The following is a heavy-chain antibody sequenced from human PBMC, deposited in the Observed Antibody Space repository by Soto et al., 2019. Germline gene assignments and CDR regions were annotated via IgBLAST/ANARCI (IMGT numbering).Heavy chain of an antibody. CDR2: INAGNGNT. Sequence: QVQLVQSGAEVKKPGASVKVSCKASGYTFTSYAMHWVRQAPGQRLEWMGWINAGNGNTKYSQTFQGRVTITRDTSESTAYMELSSLRAEDTAVYYCASFGSSGYHYYYYYYMDVWGKGTTVTVSS. CDR1: GYTFTSYA. CDR3: ASFGSSGYHYYYYYYMDV. V-gene: IGHV1-3*01. D-gene: IGHD6-13*01. J-gene: IGHJ6*03.